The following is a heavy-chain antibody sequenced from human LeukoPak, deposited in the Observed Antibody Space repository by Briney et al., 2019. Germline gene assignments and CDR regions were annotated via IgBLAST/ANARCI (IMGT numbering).Heavy chain of an antibody. D-gene: IGHD3-10*01. CDR3: AREMSGSNDAFDI. V-gene: IGHV3-13*01. CDR2: IYEAGNT. Sequence: GGSLRLSCAASRFTLSTYDMHWVRQVTGEALEWVSMIYEAGNTYYTGSVKGRFTISRENAKNSLYLQMHGLTAGDTAVYYCAREMSGSNDAFDIWGPGTMVTVSS. J-gene: IGHJ3*02. CDR1: RFTLSTYD.